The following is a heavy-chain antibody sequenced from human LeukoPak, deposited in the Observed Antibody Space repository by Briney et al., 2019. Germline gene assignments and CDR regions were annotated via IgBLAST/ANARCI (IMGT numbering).Heavy chain of an antibody. J-gene: IGHJ6*02. Sequence: VASVKVSCKASGYTFTSYGISWVRQAPGQGLEWMGWISAYNGHTDYAQKLQGRVTMTADTSTSTAYMELRSLRSDDTAVYYCAREVTMVRGVITKFYYYGMEVWGQGTTVTVSS. CDR2: ISAYNGHT. CDR1: GYTFTSYG. CDR3: AREVTMVRGVITKFYYYGMEV. V-gene: IGHV1-18*01. D-gene: IGHD3-10*01.